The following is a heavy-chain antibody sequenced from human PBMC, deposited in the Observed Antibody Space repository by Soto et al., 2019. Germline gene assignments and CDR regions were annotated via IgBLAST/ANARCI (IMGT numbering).Heavy chain of an antibody. V-gene: IGHV4-39*01. J-gene: IGHJ5*02. CDR3: AGQTFTIAAASYGRSNWFDP. D-gene: IGHD6-25*01. Sequence: LSLTCSASGGSITSSSHFWGWVRQPPGKGLEWIGTIYFTGNTYYTPSLKSRLTMSIDTSKNEFSLRLNSVTAADTAVYYCAGQTFTIAAASYGRSNWFDPWGPGTLVTVSS. CDR2: IYFTGNT. CDR1: GGSITSSSHF.